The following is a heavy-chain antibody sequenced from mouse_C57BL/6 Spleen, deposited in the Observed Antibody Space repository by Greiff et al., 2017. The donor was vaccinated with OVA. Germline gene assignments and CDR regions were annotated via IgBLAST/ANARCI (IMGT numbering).Heavy chain of an antibody. J-gene: IGHJ3*01. CDR3: ARGGYSPFAY. D-gene: IGHD2-3*01. V-gene: IGHV1-50*01. CDR2: LAPSDSYT. CDR1: GYTFTSYW. Sequence: QVQLQQPGAELVKPGASVKLSCKASGYTFTSYWMQWVKQRPGQGLEWIGELAPSDSYTNYNQKVKGKATLTVDTSSSTAYMQLSSLTSEDSAVYYCARGGYSPFAYWGQGTLVTVSA.